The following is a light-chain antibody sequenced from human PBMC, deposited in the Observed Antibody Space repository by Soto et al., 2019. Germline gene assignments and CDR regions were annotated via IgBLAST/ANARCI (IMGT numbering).Light chain of an antibody. CDR3: SSYTSSSTRVV. V-gene: IGLV2-14*01. CDR1: SSDVGGYNY. J-gene: IGLJ2*01. CDR2: DVS. Sequence: QSALTQPASVSGSPGQSITISCTGTSSDVGGYNYVSWYQQHPGIAPKLMIYDVSNRPSGVSNRFSGSKSGNTASLTISGLQAEDEADYYCSSYTSSSTRVVFGGGTKLTVL.